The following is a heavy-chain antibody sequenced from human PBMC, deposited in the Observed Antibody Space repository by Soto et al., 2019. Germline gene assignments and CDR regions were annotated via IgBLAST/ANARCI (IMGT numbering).Heavy chain of an antibody. CDR1: GGTFSSYA. V-gene: IGHV1-69*13. J-gene: IGHJ6*02. Sequence: ASVKVSCKASGGTFSSYAISWVRQAPGQGLEWMGGIIPIFGTANYAQKFQGRVTITADESTSTAYMELSSLRSEDTAVYYCAREYYDFCIGSYTIGIYYGMDVWGQGTTVTVSS. CDR2: IIPIFGTA. CDR3: AREYYDFCIGSYTIGIYYGMDV. D-gene: IGHD3-3*01.